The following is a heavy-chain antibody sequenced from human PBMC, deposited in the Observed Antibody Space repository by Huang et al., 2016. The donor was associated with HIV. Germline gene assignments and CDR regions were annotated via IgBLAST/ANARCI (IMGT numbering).Heavy chain of an antibody. D-gene: IGHD1-26*01. CDR3: AKDGADEEWDIDY. Sequence: VQLVESGGGVVQPGRSLRLACAASGFSFSTYGLHWVRQAPGKGLEWVAVISYDGSNKYDAHSVKGLFTSSRDTSENKVYLQMNSLRHEDTAVYYCAKDGADEEWDIDYWGQGTLVTVSS. J-gene: IGHJ4*02. V-gene: IGHV3-30*18. CDR2: ISYDGSNK. CDR1: GFSFSTYG.